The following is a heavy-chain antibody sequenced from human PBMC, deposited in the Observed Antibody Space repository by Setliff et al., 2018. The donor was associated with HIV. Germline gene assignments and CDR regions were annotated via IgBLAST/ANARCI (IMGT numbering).Heavy chain of an antibody. V-gene: IGHV3-23*01. CDR3: XNGALGYCSGTICYPFDY. J-gene: IGHJ4*02. D-gene: IGHD2-15*01. CDR2: ITNDGRNT. Sequence: PGGSLRLSCAASGFTFRSYAMNWVXRXPGKRLEXXXSITNDGRNTYYADSVKGRFTISRDNSKNTLYLQMNSLRAEDMAVYXXXNGALGYCSGTICYPFDYWAQGTLVTVSS. CDR1: GFTFRSYA.